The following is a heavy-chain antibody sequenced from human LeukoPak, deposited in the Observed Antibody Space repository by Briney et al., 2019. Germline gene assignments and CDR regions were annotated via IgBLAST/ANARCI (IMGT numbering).Heavy chain of an antibody. D-gene: IGHD3-10*01. CDR2: IIPIFGTA. CDR1: GGTFSSYA. CDR3: ARVVVRGVTADPYYMDV. V-gene: IGHV1-69*01. Sequence: SVKVSCKASGGTFSSYAISWVRQAPGQGLEWMGGIIPIFGTANYAQKFQGRVTITADESTSTAYMELSGLRSEDTAVYYCARVVVRGVTADPYYMDVWGKGTTVTISS. J-gene: IGHJ6*03.